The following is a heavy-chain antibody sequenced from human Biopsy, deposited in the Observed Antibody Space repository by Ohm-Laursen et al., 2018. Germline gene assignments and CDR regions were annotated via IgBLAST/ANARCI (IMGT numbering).Heavy chain of an antibody. Sequence: SDTLSLTCAVSGVSISSYFWNWIRQPPGKGLEWIGDIYYSGSTKYNPSLKGRVTISVDMSKSQLSLKLTSVTTADTAVYYCARGNEVMVTGPYFFDYWAREPWSPSPQ. CDR1: GVSISSYF. CDR3: ARGNEVMVTGPYFFDY. CDR2: IYYSGST. D-gene: IGHD2-21*02. V-gene: IGHV4-59*07. J-gene: IGHJ4*02.